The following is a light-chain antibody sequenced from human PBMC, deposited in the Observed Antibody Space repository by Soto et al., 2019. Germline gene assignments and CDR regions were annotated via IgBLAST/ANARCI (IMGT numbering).Light chain of an antibody. J-gene: IGLJ1*01. CDR2: SNS. V-gene: IGLV1-44*01. CDR3: AAWDDSLNGYV. CDR1: SFNIGSNT. Sequence: QSVLTQPPSASGTPGQRVTISCSGSSFNIGSNTVNWYQQLPGTAPKLLIYSNSQWPSGVPDRFSGSKSGTSASLAISGLQSEDEADYYCAAWDDSLNGYVFGTGTKLTVL.